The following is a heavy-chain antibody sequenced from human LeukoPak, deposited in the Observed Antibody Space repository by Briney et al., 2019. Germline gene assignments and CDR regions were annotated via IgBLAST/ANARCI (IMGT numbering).Heavy chain of an antibody. CDR2: IWYDGSDK. CDR1: GFTFSSYG. D-gene: IGHD3-22*01. CDR3: ARENLSSGHYYFDY. V-gene: IGHV3-33*01. J-gene: IGHJ4*02. Sequence: GGSLRLSCAASGFTFSSYGMHWVRQAPGKGLEWVAVIWYDGSDKYYADSVKGRFTISRDNSKNTLYLQMNSLRAEDTAVYYCARENLSSGHYYFDYWGQGTLVTVSS.